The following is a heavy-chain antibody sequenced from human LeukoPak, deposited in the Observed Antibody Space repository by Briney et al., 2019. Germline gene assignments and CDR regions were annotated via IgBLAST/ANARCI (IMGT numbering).Heavy chain of an antibody. Sequence: SETLSLTCTVSGGSISSGSYYWSWIRQPAGKGLEWIGRIYTSGSTNYNPSLKSRVTISVDTSKNQFSLKLSSVTAADTAVYYCARDFLHYDFWSGYPSWGQGTLVTVSS. CDR3: ARDFLHYDFWSGYPS. V-gene: IGHV4-61*02. J-gene: IGHJ4*02. CDR1: GGSISSGSYY. CDR2: IYTSGST. D-gene: IGHD3-3*01.